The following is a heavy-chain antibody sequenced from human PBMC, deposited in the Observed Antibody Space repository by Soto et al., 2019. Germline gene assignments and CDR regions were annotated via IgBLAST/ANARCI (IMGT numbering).Heavy chain of an antibody. CDR3: ARSIAVPSIHIDH. V-gene: IGHV4-59*01. CDR2: VYDTGST. CDR1: GGSISGYY. J-gene: IGHJ4*02. Sequence: SLTCSVSGGSISGYYWSWIREAPGKGLEWIGYVYDTGSTSYNPSLQSRVTISVDTSKKQFSLSLRLVTAADTAVYFCARSIAVPSIHIDHWGQGTQVTVFS. D-gene: IGHD6-6*01.